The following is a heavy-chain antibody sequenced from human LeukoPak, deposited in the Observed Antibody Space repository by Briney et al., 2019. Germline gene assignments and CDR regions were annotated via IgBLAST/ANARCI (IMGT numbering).Heavy chain of an antibody. Sequence: GGSLRLSCAASGFTFSSYSMNWVRQAPGKGLEWVSYISSSSSTIYYADSVKGRFTISRDNAKNSLYLQMNSLRAEDTAVYYCARDRRKAGYWGQGTLVTVSS. CDR1: GFTFSSYS. CDR2: ISSSSSTI. CDR3: ARDRRKAGY. J-gene: IGHJ4*02. V-gene: IGHV3-48*01.